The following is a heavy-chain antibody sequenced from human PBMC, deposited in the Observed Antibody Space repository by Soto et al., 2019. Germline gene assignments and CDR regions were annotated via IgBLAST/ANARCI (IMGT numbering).Heavy chain of an antibody. CDR1: GFTFSSYA. J-gene: IGHJ4*02. CDR3: AKDVLRFLEWLLIPGYFDY. V-gene: IGHV3-23*01. D-gene: IGHD3-3*01. CDR2: ISGSGGST. Sequence: GGSLRLSCAASGFTFSSYAMSWVRQAPGKGLEWVSAISGSGGSTYYADSVKGRFTISRDNSKNTLYLQMNSLRAEDTAVYYCAKDVLRFLEWLLIPGYFDYWGQGTLVTVSS.